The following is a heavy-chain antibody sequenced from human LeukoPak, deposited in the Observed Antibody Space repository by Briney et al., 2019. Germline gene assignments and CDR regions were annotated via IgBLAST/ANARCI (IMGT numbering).Heavy chain of an antibody. J-gene: IGHJ2*01. Sequence: SETLSLTCTVSGGSLSSGSYYWSWIRQPPGKGLEWIGEINHSGSTNYNPSLKSRVTISVDTSKNQFSLKLSSVTAADTAVYYCARGLSNYDFWSGYYRSYWYFDLWGRGTLVTVSS. CDR2: INHSGST. CDR1: GGSLSSGSYY. CDR3: ARGLSNYDFWSGYYRSYWYFDL. V-gene: IGHV4-61*01. D-gene: IGHD3-3*01.